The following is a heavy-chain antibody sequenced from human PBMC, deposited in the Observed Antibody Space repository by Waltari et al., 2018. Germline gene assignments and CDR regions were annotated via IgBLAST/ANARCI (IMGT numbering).Heavy chain of an antibody. V-gene: IGHV1-69-2*01. J-gene: IGHJ4*02. Sequence: EVQLVQSGAEVKKPGTTVKISFNVSGYTFTDYYIHWVQQAPDKGLEWMGLVHPRDGNPVYARKCQGGITITADTSTDTTHMELSSLTSEDTAVYYCATFYYDSSEQYWDFWGQGTLVTVYS. CDR3: ATFYYDSSEQYWDF. CDR2: VHPRDGNP. CDR1: GYTFTDYY. D-gene: IGHD3-22*01.